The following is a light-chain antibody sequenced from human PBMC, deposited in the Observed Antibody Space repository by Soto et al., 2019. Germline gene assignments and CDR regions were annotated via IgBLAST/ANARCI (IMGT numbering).Light chain of an antibody. V-gene: IGLV2-14*01. CDR1: SSDIGDYNY. CDR2: DVS. CDR3: SSYTSTGRLEV. Sequence: QSLLTQPASVSGSPGQSITISCNGTSSDIGDYNYVSWYQHHPGKAPKLMIYDVSNRPSGISNRFFGSKSGNTASLTISGLQAEDEDNYCCSSYTSTGRLEVFGGGTKLTVL. J-gene: IGLJ3*02.